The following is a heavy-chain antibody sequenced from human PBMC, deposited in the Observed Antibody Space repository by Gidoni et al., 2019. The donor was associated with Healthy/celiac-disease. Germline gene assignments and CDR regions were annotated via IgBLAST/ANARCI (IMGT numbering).Heavy chain of an antibody. V-gene: IGHV4-4*02. CDR1: GGSISSSNW. J-gene: IGHJ4*02. D-gene: IGHD3-22*01. Sequence: QVQLQESGPGLVKPSGPLSLTCAVSGGSISSSNWWSWVRQPPGMGLEWSGENYHSGSTNYNPCLKSRGTITGDKSKDKISLKLSSVTAANTAVYYCAREGVHYYYESSGDIYYVDYWGQGTLVTVSS. CDR2: NYHSGST. CDR3: AREGVHYYYESSGDIYYVDY.